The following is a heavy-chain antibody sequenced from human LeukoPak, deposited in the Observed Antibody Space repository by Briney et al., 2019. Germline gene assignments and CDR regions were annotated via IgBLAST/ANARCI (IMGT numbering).Heavy chain of an antibody. D-gene: IGHD1-26*01. CDR2: ISYDGSNK. V-gene: IGHV3-30-3*01. CDR3: ARDPSPSGSYYFDY. J-gene: IGHJ4*02. Sequence: GGSLRLSCAASGFTFSSYAMHWVRQAPGKGLEWVAVISYDGSNKYYADSVKGRFTISRDNSKNTLYLQMNSLRAEDTAVYYCARDPSPSGSYYFDYWGQGTLVTVSS. CDR1: GFTFSSYA.